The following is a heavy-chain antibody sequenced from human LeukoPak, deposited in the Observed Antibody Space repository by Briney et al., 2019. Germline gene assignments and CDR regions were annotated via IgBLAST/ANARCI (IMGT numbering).Heavy chain of an antibody. CDR1: GDSTSSDRYY. CDR2: IYYSGST. D-gene: IGHD4-17*01. CDR3: ARASTVTDQYFGY. Sequence: SETLSLTCTVSGDSTSSDRYYGGWVRQPPGKGLEWIGNIYYSGSTYYNPSLKSRVTISVDTSKNQFSLKLSSVTAADTAVYYCARASTVTDQYFGYWGQGTLVTVSS. V-gene: IGHV4-39*07. J-gene: IGHJ4*02.